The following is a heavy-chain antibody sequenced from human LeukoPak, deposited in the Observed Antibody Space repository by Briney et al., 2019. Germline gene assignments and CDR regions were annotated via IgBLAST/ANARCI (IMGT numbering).Heavy chain of an antibody. Sequence: SETLSLTCTVSGGSISSYYWSWSRQPPGKGLEWIGYIYYSGSTNYNPSLKSRVTITVDTSKNQFSLKLSSVTAADTAVYYCARDEGSGEGYFDYWGQGTLVTVSS. CDR2: IYYSGST. J-gene: IGHJ4*02. CDR3: ARDEGSGEGYFDY. V-gene: IGHV4-59*01. D-gene: IGHD3-10*01. CDR1: GGSISSYY.